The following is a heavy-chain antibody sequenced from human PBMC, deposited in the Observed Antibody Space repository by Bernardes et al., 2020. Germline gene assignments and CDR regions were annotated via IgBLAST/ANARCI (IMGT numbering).Heavy chain of an antibody. J-gene: IGHJ4*02. Sequence: GGSLRLSRAASGFTFSNAWMSWVRQAPGKGLEWVGRIKSKTDGGTTDYAAPVKGRFTISRDDSKNTLYLQMNSLKTEDTAVYYCTTDGVVVAAIKFYYFDYWGQGTLVTVSS. CDR2: IKSKTDGGTT. CDR3: TTDGVVVAAIKFYYFDY. V-gene: IGHV3-15*01. D-gene: IGHD2-15*01. CDR1: GFTFSNAW.